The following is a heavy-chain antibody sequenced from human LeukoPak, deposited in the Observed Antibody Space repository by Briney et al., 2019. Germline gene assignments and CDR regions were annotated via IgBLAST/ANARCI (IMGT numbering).Heavy chain of an antibody. D-gene: IGHD1-26*01. CDR2: IYHSGST. CDR3: ARGGSYFDY. J-gene: IGHJ4*02. Sequence: GSLRLSCAVSGFSFSNAWMSWVRQAPGKGLEWIGEIYHSGSTNYNPSLKSRVTISVDKSKNQFSLKLSSVTAADTAVYYCARGGSYFDYWGQGTLVTVSS. CDR1: GFSFSNAW. V-gene: IGHV4-4*02.